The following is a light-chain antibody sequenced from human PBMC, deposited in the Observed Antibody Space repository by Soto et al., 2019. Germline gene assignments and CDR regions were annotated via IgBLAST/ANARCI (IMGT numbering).Light chain of an antibody. J-gene: IGKJ4*01. CDR2: DAS. V-gene: IGKV3-11*01. Sequence: ITLTQSPGTLSLSPGERATLSCRASQSVTNSLAWFQQKPGQAPRLLIYDASKRPSGVPARFSGSGSGTDFTLSISSLGPEDVAVYYCHQRGAWPLTFGGGTTVEI. CDR3: HQRGAWPLT. CDR1: QSVTNS.